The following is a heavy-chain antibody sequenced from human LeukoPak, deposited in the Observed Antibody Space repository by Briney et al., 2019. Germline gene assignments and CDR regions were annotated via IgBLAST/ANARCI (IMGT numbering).Heavy chain of an antibody. CDR2: INGDGSIT. Sequence: GGSLRLSCAASGFTFSNYWMHWVRQGPGKGLVWVSRINGDGSITAYADSVKGRFTISGDSATNTLYLQMNSLRPGDTGVYYCARRGPETVATIDYWGQGTPVTVSS. CDR1: GFTFSNYW. V-gene: IGHV3-74*01. D-gene: IGHD5-12*01. CDR3: ARRGPETVATIDY. J-gene: IGHJ4*02.